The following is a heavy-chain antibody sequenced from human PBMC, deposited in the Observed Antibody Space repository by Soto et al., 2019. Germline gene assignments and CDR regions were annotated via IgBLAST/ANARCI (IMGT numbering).Heavy chain of an antibody. CDR1: GFDFNRYS. Sequence: EVQLVESGGGLVQPGRSLRLSCVASGFDFNRYSMNWVRQAPGKGLEWISYFNSGSTSVFYADSVRGRFTISRDNAKNSLYLQMNSVRAEDTAVYYCTSSTSPDAYWGQGTLVTVSS. CDR3: TSSTSPDAY. V-gene: IGHV3-48*04. CDR2: FNSGSTSV. J-gene: IGHJ4*02. D-gene: IGHD2-2*01.